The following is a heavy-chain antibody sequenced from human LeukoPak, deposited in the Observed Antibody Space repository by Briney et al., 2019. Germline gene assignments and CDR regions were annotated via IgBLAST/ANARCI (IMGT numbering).Heavy chain of an antibody. CDR1: GGSFSGYY. D-gene: IGHD3-22*01. V-gene: IGHV4-34*09. CDR3: ARYDSSAITLDY. J-gene: IGHJ4*02. CDR2: INHSGST. Sequence: MPSETLSLTCSVYGGSFSGYYWSWIRLPPGKGLEWIGEINHSGSTNYNPSLKSRVTISVDTSKNQFSLKLSSVTAADTAVYYCARYDSSAITLDYWGQGTLVTVSS.